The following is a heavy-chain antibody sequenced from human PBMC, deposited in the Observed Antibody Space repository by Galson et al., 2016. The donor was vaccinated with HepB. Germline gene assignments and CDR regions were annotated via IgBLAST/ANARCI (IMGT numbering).Heavy chain of an antibody. CDR2: IYYSGST. J-gene: IGHJ4*02. D-gene: IGHD3-22*01. CDR3: ARDRDSSSYYSLDY. CDR1: GGSISRHY. Sequence: LSLTCTVSGGSISRHYWSWIRQPPGQGLEWIGYIYYSGSTSYNPSFKSRVTISVDTSKNQFSLKLRSVTAADTAVYYCARDRDSSSYYSLDYWGQGTPVTVSS. V-gene: IGHV4-59*11.